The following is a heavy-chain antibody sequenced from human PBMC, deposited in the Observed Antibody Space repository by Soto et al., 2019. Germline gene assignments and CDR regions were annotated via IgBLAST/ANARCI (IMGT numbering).Heavy chain of an antibody. CDR1: GFRFSGST. CDR2: ISSSSHYI. J-gene: IGHJ4*02. CDR3: ARDLGEVSAL. Sequence: GGSLGLSCVSSGFRFSGSTMNCFRQAPGKGLNWVSSISSSSHYIYYADSLKGRFTISRDNAKNSLFLQMNSLRAEDTAVYYCARDLGEVSALWGQGTLVTVSS. V-gene: IGHV3-21*01. D-gene: IGHD3-10*01.